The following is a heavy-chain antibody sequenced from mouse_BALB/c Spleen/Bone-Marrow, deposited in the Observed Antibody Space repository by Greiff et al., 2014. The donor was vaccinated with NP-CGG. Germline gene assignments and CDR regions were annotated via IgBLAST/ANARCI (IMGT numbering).Heavy chain of an antibody. CDR3: ARGLPDY. V-gene: IGHV1-4*02. CDR1: GYTFINYL. J-gene: IGHJ4*01. CDR2: INPSSGYI. Sequence: QVQLQQSAAELARPGASVKMSCKASGYTFINYLMHWIKKRPGQGLEWIGYINPSSGYIEYNQNFKDKTTLTADKSSSTAYMQLSSLTSEDSAVYYCARGLPDYWGQGTSVTVSS.